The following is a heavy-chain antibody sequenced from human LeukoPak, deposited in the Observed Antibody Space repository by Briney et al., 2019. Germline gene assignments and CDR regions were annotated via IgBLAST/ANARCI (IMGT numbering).Heavy chain of an antibody. J-gene: IGHJ4*02. Sequence: SETLSLTCAVYGGSFSGYFWNWIRQPPGKGLEWIGEINHSGSTNYNPSLKGRVTISVDRSNNQFSLKLNSVTAADTAVYYCARGVIVWGQGTLVTVSS. D-gene: IGHD3-16*02. CDR3: ARGVIV. CDR2: INHSGST. CDR1: GGSFSGYF. V-gene: IGHV4-34*01.